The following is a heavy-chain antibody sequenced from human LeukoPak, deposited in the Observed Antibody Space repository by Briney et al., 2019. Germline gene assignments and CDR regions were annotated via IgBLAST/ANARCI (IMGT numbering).Heavy chain of an antibody. CDR2: IYYSGSS. CDR1: GGSISSGDYY. V-gene: IGHV4-31*03. Sequence: SETLSLTCTVSGGSISSGDYYWNWIRQHPGKGLEWIGYIYYSGSSYYNPSLKSRVTISVDTSKNQFSLKLTSVTAADTAVYYCASALTHSMTPLDYWGQGTLVTVSS. J-gene: IGHJ4*02. CDR3: ASALTHSMTPLDY.